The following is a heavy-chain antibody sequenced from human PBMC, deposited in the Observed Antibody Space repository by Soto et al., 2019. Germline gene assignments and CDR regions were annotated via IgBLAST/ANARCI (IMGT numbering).Heavy chain of an antibody. V-gene: IGHV1-18*01. Sequence: QVQLVQSGAEVKKPGASVKVSCKASGYTFTSYGISWVRQAPGQGLEWMGWISAYNGNTNYAQKLQGRVTMTTDTSTSTAYMELSGLRSDDTAVYYCARDRCRGGSCYSGGYFDYWGQGTLVTVSS. CDR1: GYTFTSYG. CDR2: ISAYNGNT. J-gene: IGHJ4*02. D-gene: IGHD2-15*01. CDR3: ARDRCRGGSCYSGGYFDY.